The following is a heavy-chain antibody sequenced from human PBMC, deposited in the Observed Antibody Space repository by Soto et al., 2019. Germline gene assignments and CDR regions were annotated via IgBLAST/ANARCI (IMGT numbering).Heavy chain of an antibody. CDR3: ARRGYGSRWPNVYMDV. CDR2: IWNDGSGY. D-gene: IGHD6-13*01. J-gene: IGHJ6*03. Sequence: LRLSGAASGFTFNNYGMHWVRQAPGKGLEWVAVIWNDGSGYYYAKSVKGRFTISRDNSENTLYLQMGSLRAEDMALYYCARRGYGSRWPNVYMDVWGKGTTVTVSS. CDR1: GFTFNNYG. V-gene: IGHV3-33*01.